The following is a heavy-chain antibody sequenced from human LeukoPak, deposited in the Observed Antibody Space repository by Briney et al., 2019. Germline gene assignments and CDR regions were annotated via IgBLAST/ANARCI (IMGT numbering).Heavy chain of an antibody. J-gene: IGHJ4*02. D-gene: IGHD3-22*01. CDR3: ARDAFRDSSGHYYY. V-gene: IGHV3-30-3*01. Sequence: PGGSLRLSCAASGFTFSSYAMHWVRQAPGKGLEWVAVISYDGSNKYYADSVKGRFTISRDNSKNTLYLQMNSLRAEDTAVYYCARDAFRDSSGHYYYWGQGTLVTVSS. CDR2: ISYDGSNK. CDR1: GFTFSSYA.